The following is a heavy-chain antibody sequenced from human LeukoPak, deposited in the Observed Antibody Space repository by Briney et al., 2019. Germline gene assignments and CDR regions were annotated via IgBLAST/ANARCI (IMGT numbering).Heavy chain of an antibody. CDR2: NNHSGSA. J-gene: IGHJ5*01. V-gene: IGHV4-34*01. Sequence: PSETLSLTCAVYDGSFSGYYCSWIRQPPGKGLEWIGENNHSGSANYNPSLKSRVTILLDTSKNQFSLNLSSVTAADTAVYYCARRPRGVIIKTWFDSWGQGTLVTVSS. CDR3: ARRPRGVIIKTWFDS. CDR1: DGSFSGYY. D-gene: IGHD3-10*01.